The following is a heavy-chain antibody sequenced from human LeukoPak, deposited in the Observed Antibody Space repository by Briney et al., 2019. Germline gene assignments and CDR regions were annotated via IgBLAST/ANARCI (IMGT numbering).Heavy chain of an antibody. CDR1: DGSISSGSYY. J-gene: IGHJ6*02. CDR2: IYTSGST. V-gene: IGHV4-61*02. CDR3: ARDGSSSWTDYGMDV. Sequence: SETLSLTCTVSDGSISSGSYYWSWIRQPAGKGLEWIGRIYTSGSTNYNPSLKSRVTISVDTSKNQFSLKLSSVTAADTAVYYCARDGSSSWTDYGMDVWGQGTTVTVSS. D-gene: IGHD6-13*01.